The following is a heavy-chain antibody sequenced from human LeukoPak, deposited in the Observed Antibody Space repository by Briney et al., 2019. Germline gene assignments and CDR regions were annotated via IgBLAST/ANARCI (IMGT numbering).Heavy chain of an antibody. D-gene: IGHD6-19*01. CDR2: INPNSGDT. V-gene: IGHV1-2*02. CDR3: ASGSSLDGSSGWLTHYY. Sequence: GASVNVSCKASGYTFSGCYMHWFRQAPGQGLEWMGWINPNSGDTHYAQKFQGRVTMTRDTSISTAYMELNRLTSDDTAVYYCASGSSLDGSSGWLTHYYWGQGTLVTVSS. CDR1: GYTFSGCY. J-gene: IGHJ4*02.